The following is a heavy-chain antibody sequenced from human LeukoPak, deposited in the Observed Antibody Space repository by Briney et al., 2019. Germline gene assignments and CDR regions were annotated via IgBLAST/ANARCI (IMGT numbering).Heavy chain of an antibody. CDR3: GRDPESESGVSQASDY. V-gene: IGHV4-39*02. Sequence: SETLSLTCTLCGASISNSSYYWGWIRQPPGKGLEWIGSIYYSGSTYYNPSLKSRVTISVDTSKNQFSLKVNSVTAADTCVNYCGRDPESESGVSQASDYWGQGTLVTVSS. CDR2: IYYSGST. J-gene: IGHJ4*02. CDR1: GASISNSSYY. D-gene: IGHD2-8*01.